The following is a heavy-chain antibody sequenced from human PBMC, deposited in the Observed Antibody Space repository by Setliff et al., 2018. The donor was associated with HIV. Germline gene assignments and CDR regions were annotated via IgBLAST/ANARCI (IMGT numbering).Heavy chain of an antibody. V-gene: IGHV1-3*01. D-gene: IGHD1-26*01. CDR1: GYTFTNYA. CDR3: ARILVGVDDAFDI. J-gene: IGHJ3*02. Sequence: GASVKVSCKASGYTFTNYAIHWVRQAPGQRLEWMGWINAGNGNTKYSQEFQDRVTITRDTSTSTAYMELRSLRSDDTAVYYCARILVGVDDAFDIWGQGTMVTVSS. CDR2: INAGNGNT.